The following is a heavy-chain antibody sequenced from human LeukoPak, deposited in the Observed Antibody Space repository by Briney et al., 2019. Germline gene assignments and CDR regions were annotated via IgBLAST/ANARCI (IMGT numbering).Heavy chain of an antibody. Sequence: PGGSLRLSCAASGFTFDNYAIHWVRQAPGKGLEWVSLISGDGGSTYYADSMKGRFTISRDNSKNSLYLQMNSLRTEDTALYYCARDWQEFFQHWGQGTLVTVSS. V-gene: IGHV3-43*02. CDR1: GFTFDNYA. CDR2: ISGDGGST. J-gene: IGHJ1*01. CDR3: ARDWQEFFQH.